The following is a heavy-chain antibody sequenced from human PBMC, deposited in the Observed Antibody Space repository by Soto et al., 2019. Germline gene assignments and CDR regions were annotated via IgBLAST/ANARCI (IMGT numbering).Heavy chain of an antibody. V-gene: IGHV3-30-3*01. CDR1: GFTFSSYA. J-gene: IGHJ6*02. CDR2: ISFDGNKK. Sequence: QVQLVESGGGVVQPGRSLRLSCAASGFTFSSYAMHWVRQAPGKGLEWAALISFDGNKKYYADSVKGRFTISRENSNSTLYLQMNSLGADETAVYYCARDQTTVRGGFYYYGMDVWGQGTTVTVSS. CDR3: ARDQTTVRGGFYYYGMDV. D-gene: IGHD4-17*01.